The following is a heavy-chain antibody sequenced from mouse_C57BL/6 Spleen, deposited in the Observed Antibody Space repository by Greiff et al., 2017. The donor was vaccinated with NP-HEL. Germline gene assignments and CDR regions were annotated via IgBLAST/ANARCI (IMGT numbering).Heavy chain of an antibody. CDR2: SDPEKGEK. J-gene: IGHJ2*01. D-gene: IGHD1-1*01. CDR1: GFNIKDDY. Sequence: EVQLQQSGAELVRPGASVKLSCTASGFNIKDDYMHWVKQRPEQGLEWIGWSDPEKGEKEEEEKGKGKEKRGAGTSSNTAYLQLSSLTSEDTAVYYCTTRKYYGRKGLFDYWGQGTTLTVSS. V-gene: IGHV14-4*01. CDR3: TTRKYYGRKGLFDY.